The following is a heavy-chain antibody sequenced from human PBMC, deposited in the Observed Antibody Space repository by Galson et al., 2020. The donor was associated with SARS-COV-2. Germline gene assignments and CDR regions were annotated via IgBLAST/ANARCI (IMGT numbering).Heavy chain of an antibody. Sequence: GGSLRLSCAASGFTFSSYAMTWVRQAPGKGLEWVSAIGGSGGSTNYADSVKGRFTISRDNSKNTLYLQMNSLRVEDTAVYYCAKGNSYYYMDVCGKGTTVTVSS. CDR3: AKGNSYYYMDV. CDR2: IGGSGGST. V-gene: IGHV3-23*01. J-gene: IGHJ6*03. CDR1: GFTFSSYA.